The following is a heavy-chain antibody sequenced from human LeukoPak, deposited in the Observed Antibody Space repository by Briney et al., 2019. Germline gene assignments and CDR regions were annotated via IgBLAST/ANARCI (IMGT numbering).Heavy chain of an antibody. D-gene: IGHD2-8*02. Sequence: GSSVKVSCKASGGTFSSYAVSWVRQAPGQGLEWMGGIIPIFGTANYAQKFQGRVTITADESTSTPYMELSSLRSEDTAVYYCARGTAGGYRYYYMDVWGKGTTVTVSS. J-gene: IGHJ6*03. CDR2: IIPIFGTA. V-gene: IGHV1-69*01. CDR3: ARGTAGGYRYYYMDV. CDR1: GGTFSSYA.